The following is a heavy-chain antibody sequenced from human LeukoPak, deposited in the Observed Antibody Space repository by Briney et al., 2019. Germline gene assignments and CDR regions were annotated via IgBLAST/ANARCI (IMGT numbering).Heavy chain of an antibody. CDR3: ARVAQYYYYYYMDV. J-gene: IGHJ6*03. V-gene: IGHV3-53*01. Sequence: GGSLRLSCAASGFTVRSNYMSWVRQAPGKGLEWVSEIYSDGTTYYAASVKGRFGISRDNSKNTVDLQMNSLRAEDTAVYYCARVAQYYYYYYMDVWGKGTTVTVSS. CDR2: IYSDGTT. CDR1: GFTVRSNY.